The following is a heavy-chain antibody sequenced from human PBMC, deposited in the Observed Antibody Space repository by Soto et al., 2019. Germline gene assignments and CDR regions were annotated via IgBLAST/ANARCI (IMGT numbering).Heavy chain of an antibody. CDR3: AISHSSRSWYNWFDP. D-gene: IGHD6-13*01. Sequence: GGSLRLSCAASGFTVSSNYMSWVRQAPGKGLEWVSVIYSGGSTYYADSVKGRFTISRDNSKNTLYLQMNSLRAEDTAVYYCAISHSSRSWYNWFDPWGKGTLVTVS. CDR1: GFTVSSNY. V-gene: IGHV3-66*01. J-gene: IGHJ5*02. CDR2: IYSGGST.